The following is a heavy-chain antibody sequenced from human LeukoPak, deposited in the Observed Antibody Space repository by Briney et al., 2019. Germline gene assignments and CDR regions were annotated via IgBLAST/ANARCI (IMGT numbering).Heavy chain of an antibody. J-gene: IGHJ5*02. CDR2: IYHSRYT. CDR3: ARLHPLIVVVTAANGYNWFDP. D-gene: IGHD2-2*01. Sequence: SETLSLTCAVSGYSIRSGNYWGWIRPPPRKGLEWIGSIYHSRYTYYTTHIKSRVTISVETSMNQFSPKRNSVTAAETAVYYCARLHPLIVVVTAANGYNWFDPWGQGTLVTVSS. V-gene: IGHV4-38-2*01. CDR1: GYSIRSGNY.